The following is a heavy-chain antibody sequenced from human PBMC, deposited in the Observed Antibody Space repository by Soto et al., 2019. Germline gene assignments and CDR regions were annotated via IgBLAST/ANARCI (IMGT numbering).Heavy chain of an antibody. Sequence: GGSPGLSCAASGVTFSGSAMHWVRQASGKGLEWVGRIRSKANSYATAYAASVKGRFTISRDDSKNTAYLQMNSLKTEDTAVYYCTVGTQPTGAYYDYGMDVWGQGTTVTV. CDR1: GVTFSGSA. J-gene: IGHJ6*02. D-gene: IGHD1-1*01. V-gene: IGHV3-73*01. CDR2: IRSKANSYAT. CDR3: TVGTQPTGAYYDYGMDV.